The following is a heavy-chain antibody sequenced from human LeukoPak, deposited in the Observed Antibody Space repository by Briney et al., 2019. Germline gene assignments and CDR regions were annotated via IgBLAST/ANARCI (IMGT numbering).Heavy chain of an antibody. CDR1: GFIGGDGY. Sequence: PGGSLRLSCAVSGFIGGDGYINSVPQAPGKGLEWLSVIYRGGATYYADSVRGRFIISRDSFQNTWHLQLNSLRAEDTAVYYCAGASSNGVVIDATSFDLWGQGTLVIVSS. CDR2: IYRGGAT. D-gene: IGHD2-2*01. J-gene: IGHJ4*02. CDR3: AGASSNGVVIDATSFDL. V-gene: IGHV3-66*01.